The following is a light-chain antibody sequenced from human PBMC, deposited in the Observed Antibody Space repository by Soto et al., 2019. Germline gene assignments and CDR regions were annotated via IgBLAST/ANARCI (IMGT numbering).Light chain of an antibody. CDR1: SSNIGSNT. J-gene: IGLJ2*01. Sequence: QSVLTQPPSASVTPGQRVAISCSGGSSNIGSNTVNWYQQLPGTAPKLLIYSNSQRPPGVPDRFSGSKASTSASLAISALQSEDEADYFCAAWDDSLNGVVFGGGTKLTVL. V-gene: IGLV1-44*01. CDR2: SNS. CDR3: AAWDDSLNGVV.